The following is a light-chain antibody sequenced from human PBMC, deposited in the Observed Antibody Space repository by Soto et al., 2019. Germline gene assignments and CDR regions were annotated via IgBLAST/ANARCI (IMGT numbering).Light chain of an antibody. V-gene: IGKV3-11*01. CDR2: DAS. Sequence: EIVLTQSPGTLSLSPGERATLSCRASQSVSSYLAWYQQKAGQAPRLLIYDASNRATGIPARFSGSGSETDFNLTISSLQSEDFAVYYCQQYNNWPRATFGGGTKVDIK. CDR3: QQYNNWPRAT. J-gene: IGKJ4*01. CDR1: QSVSSY.